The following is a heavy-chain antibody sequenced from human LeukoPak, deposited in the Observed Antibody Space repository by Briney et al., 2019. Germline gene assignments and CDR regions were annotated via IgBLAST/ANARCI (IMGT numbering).Heavy chain of an antibody. CDR3: ARRVGAYSSYSDAFDI. J-gene: IGHJ3*02. CDR1: GYSFTSNW. V-gene: IGHV5-51*01. CDR2: IYPGDSDT. Sequence: GESLKISCKGSGYSFTSNWIGWVRQMPGKGLEWMGIIYPGDSDTRYSPSFQGQVTISADKSISTAYLQWSSLKASDTAMYYCARRVGAYSSYSDAFDIWGQGTMVTVSS. D-gene: IGHD1-26*01.